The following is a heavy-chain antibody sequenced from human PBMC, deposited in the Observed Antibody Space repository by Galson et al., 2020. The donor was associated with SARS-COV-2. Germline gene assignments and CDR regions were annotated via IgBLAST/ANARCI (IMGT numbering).Heavy chain of an antibody. J-gene: IGHJ4*02. V-gene: IGHV3-7*04. D-gene: IGHD7-27*01. CDR3: ARGHWGRDY. CDR1: AFTFSRHR. CDR2: IKPDGSDK. Sequence: QAGGSLRLSCVGSAFTFSRHRISWVRQAPGNGLEWVADIKPDGSDKYYVDSVKGRFTIARDNAKNSVYLQMNSLGAEDTAVYYCARGHWGRDYWGQGTLVTVSS.